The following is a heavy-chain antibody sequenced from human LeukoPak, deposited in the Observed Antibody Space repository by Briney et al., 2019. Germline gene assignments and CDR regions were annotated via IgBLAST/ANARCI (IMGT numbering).Heavy chain of an antibody. CDR1: GGSISSSSYY. D-gene: IGHD6-13*01. Sequence: SETLSLTCTVSGGSISSSSYYWGWIRQPPGKGLEWIGSIYYSGSTYYNPSLKSRVTISVDTSKNQFSLKLSSVTAADTAVYYCARGISPSYSSSYGYWGQGTLVTVSS. V-gene: IGHV4-39*01. CDR3: ARGISPSYSSSYGY. J-gene: IGHJ4*02. CDR2: IYYSGST.